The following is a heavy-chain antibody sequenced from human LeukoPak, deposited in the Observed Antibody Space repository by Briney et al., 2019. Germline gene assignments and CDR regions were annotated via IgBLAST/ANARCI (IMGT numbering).Heavy chain of an antibody. D-gene: IGHD3-10*01. J-gene: IGHJ5*02. CDR3: AKSGFWAVWWFGEFGPNPNWFDP. V-gene: IGHV3-23*01. CDR1: GFTFSSYA. Sequence: RPGGSLRLSCAASGFTFSSYAMSWVRQAPGKGLEWVSAISGSGGSTYYADSVKGRFTISRDNSKNTLYLQMNSLRAEDTAVYYCAKSGFWAVWWFGEFGPNPNWFDPWGQGTLVTVSS. CDR2: ISGSGGST.